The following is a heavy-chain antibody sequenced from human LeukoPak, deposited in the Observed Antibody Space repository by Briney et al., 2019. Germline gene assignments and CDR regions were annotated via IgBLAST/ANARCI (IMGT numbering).Heavy chain of an antibody. CDR2: IWYDGSNK. Sequence: PGGSLRLSCAASGFTFSSYGMHWVRQAPGKGLEWVAVIWYDGSNKYYADSVKGRFTISRDNSKNTLYLQMNSLRAEDTAVYYCARDRTHVDYGDWYFDLWGRGTLVTVSS. D-gene: IGHD4-17*01. CDR3: ARDRTHVDYGDWYFDL. V-gene: IGHV3-33*01. CDR1: GFTFSSYG. J-gene: IGHJ2*01.